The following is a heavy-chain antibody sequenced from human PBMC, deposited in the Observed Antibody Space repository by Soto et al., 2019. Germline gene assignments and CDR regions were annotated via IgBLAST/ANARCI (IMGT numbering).Heavy chain of an antibody. CDR2: INAGNGNT. CDR1: GYTFTSYA. V-gene: IGHV1-3*01. D-gene: IGHD6-13*01. CDR3: ERAGQQPSALDP. J-gene: IGHJ5*02. Sequence: GASVKVYCKASGYTFTSYAMHWVRQAPGQRLEWMGWINAGNGNTKYSQKFQGRVTITRDTSASTAYMELSSLRSEDTAVYYCERAGQQPSALDPWGQGTLVTVSS.